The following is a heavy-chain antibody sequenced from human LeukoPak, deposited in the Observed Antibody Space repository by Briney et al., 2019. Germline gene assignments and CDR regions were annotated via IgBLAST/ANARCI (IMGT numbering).Heavy chain of an antibody. CDR1: GFTFSSYA. D-gene: IGHD6-13*01. CDR2: IYSGGST. J-gene: IGHJ4*02. V-gene: IGHV3-66*04. CDR3: ARHRAAYSSSPFDY. Sequence: GGSLRLSCAASGFTFSSYAMSWVRQAPGKGLEWVSVIYSGGSTYYADSVKGRFTISRDNSKNTLYLQMNSLRAEDTAVYYCARHRAAYSSSPFDYWGQGTLVTVSS.